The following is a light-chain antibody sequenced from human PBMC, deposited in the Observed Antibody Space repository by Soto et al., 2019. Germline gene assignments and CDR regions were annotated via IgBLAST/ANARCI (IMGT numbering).Light chain of an antibody. CDR2: EVS. J-gene: IGLJ1*01. V-gene: IGLV2-14*01. Sequence: QSALTQPASVSGSPGQSITISCTGTSSDVGGYNYVSWYQQHPGKAPKLMIYEVSSRPSGVSNRCSGSKSGNTASLTISGSQAEDEAVYYCSSYASSSTLVFGTGTKVTVL. CDR3: SSYASSSTLV. CDR1: SSDVGGYNY.